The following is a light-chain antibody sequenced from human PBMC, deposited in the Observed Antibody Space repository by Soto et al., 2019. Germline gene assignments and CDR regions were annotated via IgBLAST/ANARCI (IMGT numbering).Light chain of an antibody. CDR2: GAS. CDR1: QSVSSSY. V-gene: IGKV3-20*01. J-gene: IGKJ2*01. Sequence: EIVLTQSPGTLSLSPGERATLSCRASQSVSSSYLAWYQQKPGQAPRLLTYGASSRATGIPDRFSGSGSGTDFPLTISRLEPQDFAVYFCHHYGSSPPYTFGQGTKLEIK. CDR3: HHYGSSPPYT.